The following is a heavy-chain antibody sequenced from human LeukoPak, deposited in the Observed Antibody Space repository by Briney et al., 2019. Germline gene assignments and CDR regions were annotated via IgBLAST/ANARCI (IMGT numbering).Heavy chain of an antibody. J-gene: IGHJ4*02. CDR3: ARHVDSYVLRGFDY. CDR2: IYYSGST. Sequence: PSETLSLTCTVSGGSISSSSYYWGWIGQPPGKGLEWIGSIYYSGSTYYNPSLKSRVTISVDTSKNQFSLKLSSVTAADTAVYYCARHVDSYVLRGFDYWGQGTLVTVSS. CDR1: GGSISSSSYY. V-gene: IGHV4-39*01. D-gene: IGHD5-18*01.